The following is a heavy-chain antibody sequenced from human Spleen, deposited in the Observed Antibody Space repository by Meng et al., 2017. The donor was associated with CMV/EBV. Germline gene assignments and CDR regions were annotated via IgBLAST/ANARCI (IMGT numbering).Heavy chain of an antibody. Sequence: GGSLRLSCAASGFTFSPYTMNWVRQAPGKGLEWVSSISGRSTYIYYAASAKGRFTISSDNAKNSLYLQMDSLRADDTALYYCARTYSTSSGDPYYYYAMDVWGQGTPVTVSS. CDR3: ARTYSTSSGDPYYYYAMDV. D-gene: IGHD6-6*01. J-gene: IGHJ6*02. CDR2: ISGRSTYI. CDR1: GFTFSPYT. V-gene: IGHV3-21*01.